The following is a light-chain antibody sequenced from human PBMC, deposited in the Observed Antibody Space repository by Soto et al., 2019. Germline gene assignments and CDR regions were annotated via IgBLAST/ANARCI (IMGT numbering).Light chain of an antibody. V-gene: IGKV3-20*01. CDR1: QAISKSY. CDR2: SST. J-gene: IGKJ5*01. CDR3: QQYDTSSIT. Sequence: EIVLTQSPGTLSLSPGDRATLSCRASQAISKSYSVWYQQKPGQAPRLLIYSSTSRATGIPDRFSGSASGTDFTLTISRLEPEDFAVYYCQQYDTSSITFGQGTRLEI.